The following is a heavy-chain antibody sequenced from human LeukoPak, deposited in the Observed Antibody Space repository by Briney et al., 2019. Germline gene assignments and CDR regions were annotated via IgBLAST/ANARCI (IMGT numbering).Heavy chain of an antibody. CDR1: GFTLSSYA. V-gene: IGHV3-30*02. CDR2: IQSDGSIK. D-gene: IGHD6-19*01. CDR3: AKDEVFSSAWYFDY. J-gene: IGHJ4*02. Sequence: GGSVRLSCAASGFTLSSYAMRWVRQAPGKGLEGVSFIQSDGSIKYYTESVKGRFTISRDNSKNTVYLQMNSLRAEDTAVYYCAKDEVFSSAWYFDYWGQGTLVTVSS.